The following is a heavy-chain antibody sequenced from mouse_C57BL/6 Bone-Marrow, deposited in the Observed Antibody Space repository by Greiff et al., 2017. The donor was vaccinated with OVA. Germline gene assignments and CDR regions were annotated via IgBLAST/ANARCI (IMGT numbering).Heavy chain of an antibody. Sequence: DVMLVESGGGLVKPGGSLKLSCAASGFTFSSYAMSWVRQTPEKRLEWVATISDGGSYTYYPDNVKGRFTISRDNAKNNLYLQMSHLKSEDTAMYYCARALRRAMDYWGLGTSVTVSS. CDR2: ISDGGSYT. CDR3: ARALRRAMDY. CDR1: GFTFSSYA. J-gene: IGHJ4*01. D-gene: IGHD1-1*01. V-gene: IGHV5-4*03.